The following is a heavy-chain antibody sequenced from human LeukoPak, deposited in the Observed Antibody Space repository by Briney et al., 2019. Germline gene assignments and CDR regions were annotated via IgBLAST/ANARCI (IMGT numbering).Heavy chain of an antibody. CDR2: ISSSGSTI. V-gene: IGHV3-48*03. CDR3: ARMNGWEYYYYMDV. Sequence: GGSLRLSCAASGFTFSSYEMNWVRQAPGKGLEWVSYISSSGSTIYYADSVKGRFTISRDNAKNSLYLQMNSLRAEDTAVYYCARMNGWEYYYYMDVWGKGTTVTISS. D-gene: IGHD3-9*01. CDR1: GFTFSSYE. J-gene: IGHJ6*03.